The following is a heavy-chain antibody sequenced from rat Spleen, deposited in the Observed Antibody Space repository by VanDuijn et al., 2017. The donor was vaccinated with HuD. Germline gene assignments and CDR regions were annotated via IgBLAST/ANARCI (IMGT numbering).Heavy chain of an antibody. J-gene: IGHJ2*01. CDR2: ISYGDSSGHSST. Sequence: EVQLVDSGGGLVQPGRSLKLSCAVSGFTFRDYGMAWVRQAPTTGLEWVATISYGDSSGHSSTYYRDSVKGRFTISRDNAKSTLSLQMDSLRSEDTATYYCARRHYGYTDYFDYWGQGVMVTVSS. D-gene: IGHD1-9*01. CDR3: ARRHYGYTDYFDY. V-gene: IGHV5-29*01. CDR1: GFTFRDYG.